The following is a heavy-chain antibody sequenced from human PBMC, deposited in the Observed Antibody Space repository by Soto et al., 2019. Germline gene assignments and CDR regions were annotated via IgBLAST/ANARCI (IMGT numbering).Heavy chain of an antibody. Sequence: PGGSLRLSCSASGFRFNSFAIHWVRQAPGTGLEYVSAINANGGSTYFADSVKGRFSISRDASRNNVFLEMNSLSREDTAVYHCAKGRRGEDYSDALDGWGQGTTVTVSS. CDR1: GFRFNSFA. D-gene: IGHD2-21*01. V-gene: IGHV3-64D*06. CDR2: INANGGST. J-gene: IGHJ6*02. CDR3: AKGRRGEDYSDALDG.